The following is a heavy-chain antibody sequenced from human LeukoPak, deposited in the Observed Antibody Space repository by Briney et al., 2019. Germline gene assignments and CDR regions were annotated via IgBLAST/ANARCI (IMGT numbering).Heavy chain of an antibody. D-gene: IGHD5-18*01. CDR3: ADRGYGYGFQH. Sequence: GGSLRLSCAASGFTFSSYSMNWVRQAPGKGLEWVSYISSSSSTIYYADSVKGRFTISRDNAKNSLYLQMNSLRAEDMAVYYCADRGYGYGFQHWGQGTLVTVSS. CDR2: ISSSSSTI. CDR1: GFTFSSYS. J-gene: IGHJ1*01. V-gene: IGHV3-48*01.